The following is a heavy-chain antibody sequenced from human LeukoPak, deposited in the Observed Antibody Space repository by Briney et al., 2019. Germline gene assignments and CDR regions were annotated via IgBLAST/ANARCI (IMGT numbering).Heavy chain of an antibody. Sequence: GGSLRLSCAASGFTFSSYAMHWVRQAPGKGLEWVAVISYDGSNKYYADSVKGRFTISRDNSKNTLYLQMNSLRAEDTAVYYCARGVSSWSIFDYWGQGTLVTVSS. CDR2: ISYDGSNK. D-gene: IGHD6-13*01. CDR1: GFTFSSYA. CDR3: ARGVSSWSIFDY. V-gene: IGHV3-30-3*01. J-gene: IGHJ4*02.